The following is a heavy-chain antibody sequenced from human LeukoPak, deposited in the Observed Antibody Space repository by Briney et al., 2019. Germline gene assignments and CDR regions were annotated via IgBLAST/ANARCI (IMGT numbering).Heavy chain of an antibody. CDR3: ANICVLGTPRLPPIDY. D-gene: IGHD2/OR15-2a*01. J-gene: IGHJ4*03. V-gene: IGHV3-74*01. CDR1: GFTFSSYW. CDR2: INSDGSGT. Sequence: TGGSLRLSCAASGFTFSSYWMHWVRQAPGKGLVWVSRINSDGSGTTYADSVKSRFTISRDNAKNTLYLQMNSLRAEDTAVYYCANICVLGTPRLPPIDYWGQGTLVTVSS.